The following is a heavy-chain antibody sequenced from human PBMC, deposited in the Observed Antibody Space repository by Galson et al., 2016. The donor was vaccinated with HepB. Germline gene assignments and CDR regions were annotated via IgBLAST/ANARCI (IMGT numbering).Heavy chain of an antibody. V-gene: IGHV3-21*01. CDR2: ISRSSSAI. CDR3: ARDLIAAAGRTFYYYYYYMDV. CDR1: GFTFSYYC. Sequence: SLRLSCAASGFTFSYYCMHWVRQAPGKGLEWVSLISRSSSAIYYADSAKGRVTIPRDHATNSLYLQMNSLRAEDTAVYYCARDLIAAAGRTFYYYYYYMDVWGKGTTVTVSS. D-gene: IGHD6-13*01. J-gene: IGHJ6*03.